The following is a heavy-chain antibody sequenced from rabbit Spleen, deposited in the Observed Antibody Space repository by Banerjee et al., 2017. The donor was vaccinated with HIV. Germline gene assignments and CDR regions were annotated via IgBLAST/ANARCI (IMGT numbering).Heavy chain of an antibody. CDR2: IDPIFGVS. CDR1: GFDISKYG. D-gene: IGHD4-2*01. Sequence: QEQLVESGGGLVQPGGSLKLSCTVSGFDISKYGVTWVRQAPGKGLEWIGYIDPIFGVSYYATWVNGRFTISSHDAQNTLYLQLSSLTAADTATYFCARDVGIDVYRFSLWGPGTLVTVS. J-gene: IGHJ4*01. V-gene: IGHV1S8*01. CDR3: ARDVGIDVYRFSL.